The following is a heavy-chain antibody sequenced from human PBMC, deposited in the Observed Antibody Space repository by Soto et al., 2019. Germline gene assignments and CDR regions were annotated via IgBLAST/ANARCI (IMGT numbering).Heavy chain of an antibody. CDR1: GFTFSSYA. J-gene: IGHJ4*02. CDR3: AKSVVVLYGYYFDY. D-gene: IGHD3-22*01. V-gene: IGHV3-23*01. Sequence: PGGSLRLSCAASGFTFSSYAMSWVRQAPGKGLEWVSAISGSGGSTYYADSVKGRFTISRDNSKNTLYLQMYSLRAEDTAVYYCAKSVVVLYGYYFDYWGQGTLVTVSS. CDR2: ISGSGGST.